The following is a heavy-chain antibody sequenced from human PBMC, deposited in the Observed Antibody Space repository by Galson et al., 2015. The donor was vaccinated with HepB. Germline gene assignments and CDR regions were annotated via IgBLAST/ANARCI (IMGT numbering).Heavy chain of an antibody. J-gene: IGHJ4*02. CDR3: VSDGIVLMVYDKLQY. CDR2: ISYDGSYE. D-gene: IGHD2-8*01. V-gene: IGHV3-30*04. Sequence: SLRLSCAASGFTFSNYAMHRVRQAPGKGLEWVAVISYDGSYEYHADSVKGRFTIYRDNSKNTLYLQRSSLRADDTAVYYCVSDGIVLMVYDKLQYWGQGTLVTVSS. CDR1: GFTFSNYA.